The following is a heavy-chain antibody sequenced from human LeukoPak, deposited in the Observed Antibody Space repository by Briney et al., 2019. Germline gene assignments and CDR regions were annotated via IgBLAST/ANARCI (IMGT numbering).Heavy chain of an antibody. CDR3: ARSRIGDPNWVDP. D-gene: IGHD3-10*01. V-gene: IGHV5-51*01. J-gene: IGHJ5*02. CDR2: IYPGDSAT. CDR1: GYSFTNYW. Sequence: GESLKISCKASGYSFTNYWIDWVRQMPGKGLGWMGIIYPGDSATRYSPSFQGQVTISVDKSISTAYLQWSSLKASDTAIYYCARSRIGDPNWVDPWGQGTLVTVSS.